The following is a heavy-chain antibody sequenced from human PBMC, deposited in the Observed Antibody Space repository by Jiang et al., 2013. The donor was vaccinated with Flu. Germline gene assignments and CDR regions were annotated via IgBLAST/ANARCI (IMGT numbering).Heavy chain of an antibody. Sequence: LLKPSETLSLTCAVFGGSFSDYYWSWIRQPPGKGLEWIAEINHRGSTNYSPSLRSRAAVSVVTSLNQFSLKLNSVTAADTAVYYCARGNIAAPDASTGRPFDPWGQGPWSSSPQ. CDR1: GGSFSDYY. D-gene: IGHD6-13*01. V-gene: IGHV4-34*01. CDR2: INHRGST. J-gene: IGHJ5*02. CDR3: ARGNIAAPDASTGRPFDP.